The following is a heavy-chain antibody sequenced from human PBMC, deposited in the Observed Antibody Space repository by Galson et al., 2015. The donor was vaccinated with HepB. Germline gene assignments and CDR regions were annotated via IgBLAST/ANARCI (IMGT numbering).Heavy chain of an antibody. CDR3: AKELLEVRGVTPDDFDY. J-gene: IGHJ4*02. CDR1: GFTFSSYG. CDR2: ISYDGSNK. Sequence: SLRLSCAASGFTFSSYGMHWVRQAPGRGLEWVAVISYDGSNKYYADSVKGRFTISRDNSKNTLYLQMNSLRAEDTAVYYCAKELLEVRGVTPDDFDYWGQGTLVTVSS. D-gene: IGHD3-10*01. V-gene: IGHV3-30*18.